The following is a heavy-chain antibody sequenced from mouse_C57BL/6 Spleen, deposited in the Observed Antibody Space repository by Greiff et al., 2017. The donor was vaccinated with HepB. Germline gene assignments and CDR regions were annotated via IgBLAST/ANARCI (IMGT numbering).Heavy chain of an antibody. D-gene: IGHD2-1*01. CDR1: GYAFSSYW. CDR3: AREGGNYGRFAY. Sequence: QVQLKESGAELVKPGASVKISCKASGYAFSSYWMNWVKQRPGKGLEWIGQIYPGDGDTNYNGKFKGKATLTADKSSSTAYMQLSSLTSEDSAVYFCAREGGNYGRFAYWGQGTLVTVSA. V-gene: IGHV1-80*01. CDR2: IYPGDGDT. J-gene: IGHJ3*01.